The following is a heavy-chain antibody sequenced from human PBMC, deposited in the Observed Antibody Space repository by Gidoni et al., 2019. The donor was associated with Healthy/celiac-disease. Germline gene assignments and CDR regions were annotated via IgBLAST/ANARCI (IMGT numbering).Heavy chain of an antibody. J-gene: IGHJ5*02. V-gene: IGHV1-2*07. Sequence: QAQLVQSGAEVTKPGASVKVYCKASGYTFTGYYMHWVRQAPGQGLEWMGWINPNSGGTNYAHKFQGRVTMTRDTSISTAYMELSRLRSDDTAVYYCARQKGYCSSTSCANWFDPWGQGTLVTVSS. CDR2: INPNSGGT. CDR1: GYTFTGYY. CDR3: ARQKGYCSSTSCANWFDP. D-gene: IGHD2-2*01.